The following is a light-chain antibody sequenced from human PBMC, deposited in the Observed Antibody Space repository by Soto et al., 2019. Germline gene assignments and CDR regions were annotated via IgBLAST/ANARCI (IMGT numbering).Light chain of an antibody. CDR2: QDS. J-gene: IGLJ2*01. Sequence: SYELTQPPSVSVSPGQTASITCSGDKLGDKYACWYQQKPGQSPVLVIYQDSKRPSGIPERFSGSNSGNTATLTISGTQAMDEADYYCQAWDSSTVGFGGGTKVT. CDR3: QAWDSSTVG. V-gene: IGLV3-1*01. CDR1: KLGDKY.